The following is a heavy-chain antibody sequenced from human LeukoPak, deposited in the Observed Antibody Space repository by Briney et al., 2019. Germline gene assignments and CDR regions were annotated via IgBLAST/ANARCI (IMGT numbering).Heavy chain of an antibody. CDR1: GFTFSSYG. Sequence: PGGSLRLSCVVSGFTFSSYGMHWVRQAPGKGLEWVAVIWFDGSNKFYADSVKGRFTISRDNSKNTLFLQINGLRAEDTAVYYCAKELVSRSSLTFDFWGQGILVTVSS. CDR2: IWFDGSNK. CDR3: AKELVSRSSLTFDF. V-gene: IGHV3-33*06. D-gene: IGHD6-13*01. J-gene: IGHJ4*02.